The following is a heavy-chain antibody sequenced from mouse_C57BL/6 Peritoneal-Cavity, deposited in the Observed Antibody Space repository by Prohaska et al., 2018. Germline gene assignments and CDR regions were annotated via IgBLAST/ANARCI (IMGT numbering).Heavy chain of an antibody. CDR3: ARVGFAY. Sequence: QSPGQGLGWIGVIEPSDSYTNYNQKFKGKATLTVDTSASTAYMQLSSLTSEDSAVYYCARVGFAYWGQGTLVTVSA. CDR2: IEPSDSYT. J-gene: IGHJ3*01. V-gene: IGHV1-59*01.